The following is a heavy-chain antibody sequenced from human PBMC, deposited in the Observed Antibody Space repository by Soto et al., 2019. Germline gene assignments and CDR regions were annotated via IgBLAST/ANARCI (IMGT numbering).Heavy chain of an antibody. V-gene: IGHV1-18*01. J-gene: IGHJ6*02. CDR1: GYTFTSYG. CDR2: ISAYNGNT. D-gene: IGHD4-17*01. Sequence: ASVKVSCKASGYTFTSYGISWVRQAPGQGLEWMGWISAYNGNTNYAQKLQGRVTMTTDTSTSTAYMELRSLRSDDTAVYYCASNKGRDTTVTGQLGYGMGVWGQGTTVTVSS. CDR3: ASNKGRDTTVTGQLGYGMGV.